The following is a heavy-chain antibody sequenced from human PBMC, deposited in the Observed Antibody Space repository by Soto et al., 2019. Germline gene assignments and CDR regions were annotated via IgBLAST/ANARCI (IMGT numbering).Heavy chain of an antibody. CDR1: GYTFTSYD. D-gene: IGHD6-13*01. J-gene: IGHJ4*02. V-gene: IGHV1-8*01. CDR3: AREHSSSWRFDY. CDR2: MNPNSGNT. Sequence: QVQLVQSGAEVKNPGASVKVSCKASGYTFTSYDINWVRQATGQGLEWMGWMNPNSGNTGYAQKFQGRVTMTRNTSRSTAYMAMSSLRSEDTAVYCCAREHSSSWRFDYWGQGTLVTVSS.